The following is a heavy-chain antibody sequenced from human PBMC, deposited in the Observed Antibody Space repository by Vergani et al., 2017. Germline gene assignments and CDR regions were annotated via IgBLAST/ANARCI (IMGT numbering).Heavy chain of an antibody. CDR3: ARAIINFGVVKGFDY. Sequence: VQLVESGGGVVQPGRSLRLSCAASGFTFSSYWMSWVRQAPGKGLEWVASIKQDGSEKYYVDSVKGRFTISRDNAKNSLYLQMNSLRAEDTAVYYCARAIINFGVVKGFDYWGQGTLVTVSS. V-gene: IGHV3-7*03. D-gene: IGHD3-3*01. CDR2: IKQDGSEK. J-gene: IGHJ4*02. CDR1: GFTFSSYW.